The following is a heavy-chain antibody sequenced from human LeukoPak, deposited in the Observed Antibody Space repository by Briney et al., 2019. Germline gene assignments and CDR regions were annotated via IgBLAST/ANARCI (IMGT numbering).Heavy chain of an antibody. V-gene: IGHV4-34*01. Sequence: SETLSLTCAVYGGSFSGYYWSWIRQPPGKGLEWIGEINHSGSTNYNPSLKSRVTISVDTSKNQFSLKLSSVTAADTAVYYCARHGTSGTNLNWFDPWGQGTLVTVSS. CDR2: INHSGST. CDR3: ARHGTSGTNLNWFDP. CDR1: GGSFSGYY. J-gene: IGHJ5*02. D-gene: IGHD1-1*01.